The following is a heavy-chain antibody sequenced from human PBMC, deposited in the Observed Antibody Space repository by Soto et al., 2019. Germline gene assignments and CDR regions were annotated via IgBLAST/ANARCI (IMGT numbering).Heavy chain of an antibody. CDR2: ISYDGSNK. CDR1: GFTFSSYA. J-gene: IGHJ4*02. Sequence: LRLSCAASGFTFSSYAMHWVRQAPGKGLEWVAVISYDGSNKYYADSVKGRFTISRDNSKNTLYLQMNSLRAEDTAVYYCARDRLDVVVPAAILAYWGQGTLVTVSS. CDR3: ARDRLDVVVPAAILAY. V-gene: IGHV3-30-3*01. D-gene: IGHD2-2*02.